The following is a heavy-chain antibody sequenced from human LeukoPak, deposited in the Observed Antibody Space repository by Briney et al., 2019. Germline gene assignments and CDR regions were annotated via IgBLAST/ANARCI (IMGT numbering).Heavy chain of an antibody. Sequence: GGSLRLSCAASGFIFSQYSMNWVRQAPGKGLEWVSHIRSSSETFYADSVKGRFTISRDNARNSLYLQMNNLRGEDTAIYYCARDAGNRGYGCDLWGQGTLVTVSS. CDR3: ARDAGNRGYGCDL. V-gene: IGHV3-48*01. D-gene: IGHD6-25*01. CDR2: IRSSSET. CDR1: GFIFSQYS. J-gene: IGHJ5*02.